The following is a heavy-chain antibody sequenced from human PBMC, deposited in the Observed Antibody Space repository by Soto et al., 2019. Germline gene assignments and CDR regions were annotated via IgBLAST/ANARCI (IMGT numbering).Heavy chain of an antibody. D-gene: IGHD2-8*01. CDR1: DFAFNRYS. V-gene: IGHV3-30-3*01. CDR3: ARGGVGYCTNGVCYLDF. Sequence: QVQLVASGGGVVQPGRSLRLSCSSSDFAFNRYSLHWVRQAPGKGLEWVAVSSFDGSKEYYADSVKGRFTISRDNSQNTLFLEMNSLRTEDSAMYYCARGGVGYCTNGVCYLDFWGQRTLVTVSS. CDR2: SSFDGSKE. J-gene: IGHJ4*02.